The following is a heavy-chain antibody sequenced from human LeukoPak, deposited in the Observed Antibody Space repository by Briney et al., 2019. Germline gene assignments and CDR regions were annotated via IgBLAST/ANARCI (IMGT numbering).Heavy chain of an antibody. D-gene: IGHD5-24*01. Sequence: GGSLRLSCAASGFKFSDFWMTWVRQTPGKGLVWVSRIMSDGRSTYADSVKGRFTISRDTAMNTLYLQMNSLRAEDTAAYYCARDTQFIGPLYWGQGTLVTVSS. CDR2: IMSDGRST. CDR3: ARDTQFIGPLY. V-gene: IGHV3-74*01. J-gene: IGHJ4*02. CDR1: GFKFSDFW.